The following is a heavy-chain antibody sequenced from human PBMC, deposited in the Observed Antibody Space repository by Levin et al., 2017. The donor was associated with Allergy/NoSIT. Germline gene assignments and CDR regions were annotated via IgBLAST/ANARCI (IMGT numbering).Heavy chain of an antibody. CDR3: ARHGFGGCFDL. CDR1: RGSIGTFY. D-gene: IGHD2-15*01. V-gene: IGHV4-59*08. Sequence: TSETLSLTCNVSRGSIGTFYWSWFRQPPGKGLEWIADIHYTGETHSKSSLKSRVTISVDTSKNQLSLKLTSVSAADTAVYYCARHGFGGCFDLWGQGARVTVSS. CDR2: IHYTGET. J-gene: IGHJ4*02.